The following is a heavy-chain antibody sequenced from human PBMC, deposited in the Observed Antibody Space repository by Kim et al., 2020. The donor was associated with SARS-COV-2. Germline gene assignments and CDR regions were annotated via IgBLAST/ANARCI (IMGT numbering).Heavy chain of an antibody. Sequence: GGSLRLSCAASGFTFSSYSMNWVRQAPGKGLEWVSYISSSSSTIYYADSVKGRFTISRDNAKNSLYLQMNSLRAEDTAVYYCARDRVPMQQLVLGFDYWGQGTLVTVSS. CDR2: ISSSSSTI. V-gene: IGHV3-48*04. D-gene: IGHD6-13*01. CDR3: ARDRVPMQQLVLGFDY. CDR1: GFTFSSYS. J-gene: IGHJ4*02.